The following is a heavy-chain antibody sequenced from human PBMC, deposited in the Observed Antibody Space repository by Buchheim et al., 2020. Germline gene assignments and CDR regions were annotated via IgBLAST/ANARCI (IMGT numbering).Heavy chain of an antibody. Sequence: EVQLVQSGGGVVQSGGSLRLSCAGSGFTFSSYSLNWVRQAPGKGLEWVSYISANDGPVFYADSVKGRFTISRDNDKNSLYLQMSSLRHEDTTVYYCVRTYCGDDCYSTPFGYWGEGAL. J-gene: IGHJ4*02. CDR1: GFTFSSYS. CDR2: ISANDGPV. CDR3: VRTYCGDDCYSTPFGY. V-gene: IGHV3-48*02. D-gene: IGHD2-21*02.